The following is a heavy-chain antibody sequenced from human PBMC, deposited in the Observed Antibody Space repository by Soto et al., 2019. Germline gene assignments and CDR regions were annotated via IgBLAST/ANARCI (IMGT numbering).Heavy chain of an antibody. CDR1: GGSISSYY. D-gene: IGHD1-26*01. Sequence: SETLSLTCTVSGGSISSYYWSWIRQPPGKGLEWIGYIYYSGSTNYNPSLKSRVTISVDTSKNQFSLELSSVTAADTAVYYCARGFEGSPGAFDIWGQGTMVTVSS. V-gene: IGHV4-59*01. CDR3: ARGFEGSPGAFDI. CDR2: IYYSGST. J-gene: IGHJ3*02.